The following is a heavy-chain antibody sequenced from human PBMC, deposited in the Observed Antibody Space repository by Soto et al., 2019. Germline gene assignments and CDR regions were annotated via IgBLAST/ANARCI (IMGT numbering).Heavy chain of an antibody. D-gene: IGHD6-13*01. CDR2: INAGNGNT. V-gene: IGHV1-3*05. Sequence: QVQLVQSGAEEKKPGASVKVSCKASGYTFTSYVMHWVRQAPGQRLEWMGWINAGNGNTKYSQKFQGRVTITRDTSASTAYMELSGLRSEDTAVYYCASEAIAAAAVYGMDVWGQGTTVTVSS. CDR1: GYTFTSYV. J-gene: IGHJ6*02. CDR3: ASEAIAAAAVYGMDV.